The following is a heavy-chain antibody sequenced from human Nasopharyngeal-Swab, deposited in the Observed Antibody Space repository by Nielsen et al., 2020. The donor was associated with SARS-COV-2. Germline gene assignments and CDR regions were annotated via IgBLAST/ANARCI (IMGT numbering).Heavy chain of an antibody. D-gene: IGHD4-17*01. J-gene: IGHJ4*02. CDR1: GFTFSSYA. Sequence: GESLKISCAASGFTFSSYAMSWVRQAPGKGLEWVSAISDSGGSTYYADSVKGRFTISRDNSKNTLYLQMNSLRAEDTAVYYCAKPSPDYGDYGRNYWGQGTLVTVSS. V-gene: IGHV3-23*01. CDR3: AKPSPDYGDYGRNY. CDR2: ISDSGGST.